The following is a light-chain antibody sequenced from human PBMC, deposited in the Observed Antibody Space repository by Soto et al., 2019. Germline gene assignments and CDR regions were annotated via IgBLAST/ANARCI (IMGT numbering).Light chain of an antibody. CDR3: QQYGSSLFT. V-gene: IGKV3-20*01. CDR2: GAS. CDR1: QSVSSSY. J-gene: IGKJ3*01. Sequence: EIVLTQSPGTLSLSPGERATISCRASQSVSSSYLAWYQQKPGQAPRLLIYGASSRATGIPDRFSGSGSGTAFTLTISRLEPEDFAMYYCQQYGSSLFTFGPGTKVDIK.